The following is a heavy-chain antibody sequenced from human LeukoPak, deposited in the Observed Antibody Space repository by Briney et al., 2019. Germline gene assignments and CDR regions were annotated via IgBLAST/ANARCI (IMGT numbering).Heavy chain of an antibody. Sequence: PGGSLRLSCAASGFTFSSYSMNWVRQAPGKGLEWVSYISSSSSTIYYADSVKGRFTISRDNAKNSLYLQTNSLRAEDTAVYYCARDDDYYDSSGLMGYWGQGTLVTVSS. CDR3: ARDDDYYDSSGLMGY. CDR1: GFTFSSYS. J-gene: IGHJ4*02. V-gene: IGHV3-48*01. D-gene: IGHD3-22*01. CDR2: ISSSSSTI.